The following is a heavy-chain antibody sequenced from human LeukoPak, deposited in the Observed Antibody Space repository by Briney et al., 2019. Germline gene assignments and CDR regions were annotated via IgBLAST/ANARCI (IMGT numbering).Heavy chain of an antibody. CDR3: TRGSIVVVVAATLGEIDY. J-gene: IGHJ4*02. CDR2: IRSKAYGGTT. Sequence: GRSLRLSCTASGFTFGDYAMSWVRQAPGKGLEWVGCIRSKAYGGTTEYAASVKGRFTISRDDSKSIAYLQMNSLKTEDTAVYYCTRGSIVVVVAATLGEIDYWGQGTLVTVSS. CDR1: GFTFGDYA. V-gene: IGHV3-49*04. D-gene: IGHD2-15*01.